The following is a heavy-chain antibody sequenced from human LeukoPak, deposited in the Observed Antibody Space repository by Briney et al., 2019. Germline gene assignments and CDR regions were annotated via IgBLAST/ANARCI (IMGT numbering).Heavy chain of an antibody. Sequence: GGSLRLSCAASGSIPFNSYSMSWVRQAPGEGLEWVSAITSSGETTYYADSVKGRFTISRDNSKNMVYLQMNSLRAEGAATYYCAKMQGYFDYWGQGSLVTVSS. J-gene: IGHJ4*02. V-gene: IGHV3-23*01. CDR1: GSIPFNSYS. CDR2: ITSSGETT. CDR3: AKMQGYFDY.